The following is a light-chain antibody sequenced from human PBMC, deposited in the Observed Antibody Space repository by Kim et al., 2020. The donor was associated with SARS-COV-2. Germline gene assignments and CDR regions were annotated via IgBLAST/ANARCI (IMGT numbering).Light chain of an antibody. J-gene: IGLJ2*01. V-gene: IGLV3-19*01. CDR3: NSRDSSGNQV. CDR2: GKN. CDR1: SRRSYY. Sequence: VALGQTGRITCQGDSRRSYYASWDQRKPRQAPVLVIYGKNNRPSGIPDRFSGSSSGNTASLTITGAQAEDEADYYCNSRDSSGNQVFGGGTQLTVL.